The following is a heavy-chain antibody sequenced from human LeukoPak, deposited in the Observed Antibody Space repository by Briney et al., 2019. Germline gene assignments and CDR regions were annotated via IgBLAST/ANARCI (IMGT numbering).Heavy chain of an antibody. D-gene: IGHD6-19*01. CDR3: ARRRSSGSMDDAFDI. Sequence: GGSLRLSCAASGFTVRSNYMSWVRQAPGKGLEWVSVIYSGGSTYYADSVKGRFTISRDNSKNTLYLQMNSLRAEDTAVYYCARRRSSGSMDDAFDIWGQGTMVTVSS. CDR2: IYSGGST. CDR1: GFTVRSNY. J-gene: IGHJ3*02. V-gene: IGHV3-66*01.